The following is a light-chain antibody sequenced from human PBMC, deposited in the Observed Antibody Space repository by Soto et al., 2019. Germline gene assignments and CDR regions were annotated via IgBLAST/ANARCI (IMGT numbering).Light chain of an antibody. V-gene: IGKV3-15*01. CDR1: QNIGTN. CDR2: AAS. CDR3: QQYKNWPPWT. Sequence: EIAMTQSPAALSVSPGEIATLSRRASQNIGTNLAWFQQKPGQPPRLLIYAASIRATDFPARFSGSGSGTEFTLTISGLQSDDFAVYFCQQYKNWPPWTFGHGTKVEIK. J-gene: IGKJ1*01.